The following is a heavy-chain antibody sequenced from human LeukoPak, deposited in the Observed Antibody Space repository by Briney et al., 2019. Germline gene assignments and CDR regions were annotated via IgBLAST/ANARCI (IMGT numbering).Heavy chain of an antibody. CDR2: IYTSGST. CDR1: GGSISSYY. V-gene: IGHV4-4*07. Sequence: KPSETLSLTCTVSGGSISSYYWSWIRQPAGKGLEWIGRIYTSGSTNYNPSLKSRVTISGDTSKNQFSLRLSSVTAADTAVYYCARSRYYYDPPRYYYYYYMDVWGKGTTVTISS. D-gene: IGHD3-22*01. CDR3: ARSRYYYDPPRYYYYYYMDV. J-gene: IGHJ6*03.